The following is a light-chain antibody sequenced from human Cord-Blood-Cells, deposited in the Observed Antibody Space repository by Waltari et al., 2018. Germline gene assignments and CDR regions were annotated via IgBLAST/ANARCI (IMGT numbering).Light chain of an antibody. CDR1: QGISSY. Sequence: DIQLTQSPSFLSASVGDRVTITCRASQGISSYLAWYPQKPGKALKLLIYPAPTLQSGVPSRFSGSGSGTEFTLTISSLQPEDCATYYCQQLNSYPLTFGGGTKVEIK. CDR3: QQLNSYPLT. CDR2: PAP. V-gene: IGKV1-9*01. J-gene: IGKJ4*01.